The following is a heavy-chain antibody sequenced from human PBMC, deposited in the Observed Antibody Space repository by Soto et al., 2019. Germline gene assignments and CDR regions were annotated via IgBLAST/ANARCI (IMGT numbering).Heavy chain of an antibody. D-gene: IGHD2-2*01. CDR1: GYTFTSYD. J-gene: IGHJ6*03. CDR2: MNPNSGNT. V-gene: IGHV1-8*01. Sequence: QVQLVQSGAEVKKPGASVKVSCKASGYTFTSYDINWVRQATGQALEWMGWMNPNSGNTGYAQKFQGRVTMTRNTSISTAYMELSSLRSEDTAVYYCARDSDIVVVPASSSDYYYYMDVWGKGTTVTVSS. CDR3: ARDSDIVVVPASSSDYYYYMDV.